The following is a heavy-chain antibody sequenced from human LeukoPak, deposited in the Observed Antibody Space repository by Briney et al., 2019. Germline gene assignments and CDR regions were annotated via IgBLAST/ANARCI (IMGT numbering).Heavy chain of an antibody. Sequence: GSLRLSCAASGFTFSSYWMSWVRQPPGKGLEWIGSIYYSGSTYYNPSLKSRVTISVDTSKNQFSLKLSSVTAADTAVYYCARRGGYSGYGPFDYWGQGTLVTVSS. CDR2: IYYSGST. CDR3: ARRGGYSGYGPFDY. CDR1: GFTFSSYW. D-gene: IGHD5-12*01. V-gene: IGHV4-39*01. J-gene: IGHJ4*02.